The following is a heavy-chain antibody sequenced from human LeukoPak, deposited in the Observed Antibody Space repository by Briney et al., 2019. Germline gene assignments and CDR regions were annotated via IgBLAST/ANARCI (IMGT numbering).Heavy chain of an antibody. CDR2: VYYNGNT. D-gene: IGHD2/OR15-2a*01. Sequence: SETLSLTCTVSGGSIGGYYWSWIRQPPGKGLEWIAYVYYNGNTNYNPSLKSRVTISVDTSKNQFSLKLSSVTAADTAVYYCARHAPTGTFPMDVWGQGTTVTVSS. V-gene: IGHV4-59*08. J-gene: IGHJ6*02. CDR3: ARHAPTGTFPMDV. CDR1: GGSIGGYY.